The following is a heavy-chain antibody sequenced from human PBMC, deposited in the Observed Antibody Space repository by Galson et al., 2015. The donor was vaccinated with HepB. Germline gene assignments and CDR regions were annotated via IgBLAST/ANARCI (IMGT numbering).Heavy chain of an antibody. CDR2: TNTGNGKE. Sequence: SVKVSCKASGYTFTNYAIHWVRQAPGQRPEWMGWTNTGNGKEKYSQKLQDRVAITRDTSATTAYLELSSLRSQDTAVYYCTRDSRSGWSNEHIHHWGQGTLVTVSS. J-gene: IGHJ1*01. CDR3: TRDSRSGWSNEHIHH. V-gene: IGHV1-3*04. D-gene: IGHD6-19*01. CDR1: GYTFTNYA.